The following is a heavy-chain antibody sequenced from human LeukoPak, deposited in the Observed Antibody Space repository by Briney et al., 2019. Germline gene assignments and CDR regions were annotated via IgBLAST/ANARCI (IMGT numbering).Heavy chain of an antibody. V-gene: IGHV3-33*01. D-gene: IGHD3-22*01. CDR1: GLTFSSYG. CDR2: IYYDGSDK. J-gene: IGHJ4*02. Sequence: GSLRLSCAASGLTFSSYGMHWVRQAPGKGLEWVAIIYYDGSDKYYADSVKGRFTISRDNSKDTLYLQMNSLRAEDTAVYYCARQIAYYYDSSGYYTTDYWGQGTLVTVSS. CDR3: ARQIAYYYDSSGYYTTDY.